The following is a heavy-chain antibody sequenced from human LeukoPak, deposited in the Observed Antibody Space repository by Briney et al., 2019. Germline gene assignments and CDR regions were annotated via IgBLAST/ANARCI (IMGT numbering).Heavy chain of an antibody. V-gene: IGHV4-61*02. D-gene: IGHD3-22*01. CDR3: ARDLSYYYDNSGSAVWFDP. J-gene: IGHJ5*02. CDR2: IYTSGST. Sequence: SETLSLTCTVSGGSISSGSYYWSWIRQPAGKGLEWVGRIYTSGSTNYNPSLKSRVTISVDTSKNQFSLKLSSVTAADTAVYYCARDLSYYYDNSGSAVWFDPWGQGTLVTVSS. CDR1: GGSISSGSYY.